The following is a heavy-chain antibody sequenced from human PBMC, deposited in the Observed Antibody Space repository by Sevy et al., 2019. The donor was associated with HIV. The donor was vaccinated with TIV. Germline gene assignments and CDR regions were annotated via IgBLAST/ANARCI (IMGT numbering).Heavy chain of an antibody. CDR3: ARADCSSTSCYDY. CDR1: GFTFSSYS. V-gene: IGHV3-48*02. J-gene: IGHJ4*02. CDR2: ISSSSSTI. D-gene: IGHD2-2*01. Sequence: GGSLKLSCAASGFTFSSYSMNWVRQAPGKGLEWVSHISSSSSTIYYADSVKGRFTISRDNAKNSLYLQMNSLRDEDTAVYYCARADCSSTSCYDYWGQGTLVTVSS.